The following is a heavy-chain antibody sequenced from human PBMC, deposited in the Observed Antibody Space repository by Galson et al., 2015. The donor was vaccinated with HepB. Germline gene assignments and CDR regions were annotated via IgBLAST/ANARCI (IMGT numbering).Heavy chain of an antibody. CDR1: GYTFTDFY. Sequence: SVKVSCKASGYTFTDFYMHWVRQAPGQGLEWMGIINPSGGTTRFAQKLQGRVTLTRDTSTSTVYMELSSLRFDDTAVYYCARDQEELGTNYDFLSGYYYGIDVWGQGTTVTVSS. V-gene: IGHV1-46*04. D-gene: IGHD3-3*01. CDR3: ARDQEELGTNYDFLSGYYYGIDV. J-gene: IGHJ6*02. CDR2: INPSGGTT.